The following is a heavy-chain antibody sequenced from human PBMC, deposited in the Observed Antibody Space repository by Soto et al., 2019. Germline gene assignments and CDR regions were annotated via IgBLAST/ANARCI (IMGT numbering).Heavy chain of an antibody. D-gene: IGHD2-2*01. V-gene: IGHV4-31*03. CDR2: IYYSGST. CDR3: AASHRYVALDHCSSTSCYGDDY. J-gene: IGHJ4*02. CDR1: GGSISSGGYY. Sequence: SETLSLTCTVSGGSISSGGYYWSWIRQHPGKGLEWIGYIYYSGSTYYNPSLKSRVTISVDTSKNQFSLKLSSVTAADTAVYYCAASHRYVALDHCSSTSCYGDDYWGQGTLVTVSS.